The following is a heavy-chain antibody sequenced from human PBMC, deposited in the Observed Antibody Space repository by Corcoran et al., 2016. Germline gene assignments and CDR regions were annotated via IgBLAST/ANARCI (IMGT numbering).Heavy chain of an antibody. CDR3: EKYRDDYVWRKGYSHYGMDA. D-gene: IGHD3-16*01. CDR2: ISYDGSNK. V-gene: IGHV3-30*18. J-gene: IGHJ6*02. CDR1: GFTFSSYG. Sequence: QVQLVESGGGVVQPGRSLRLSCAASGFTFSSYGMNWVRQAPGKGMEWVAVISYDGSNKYYADSVKGRFTISRDNSKNTLYLQMNSLSAEDTAVYYWEKYRDDYVWRKGYSHYGMDAWGQGTTFTISS.